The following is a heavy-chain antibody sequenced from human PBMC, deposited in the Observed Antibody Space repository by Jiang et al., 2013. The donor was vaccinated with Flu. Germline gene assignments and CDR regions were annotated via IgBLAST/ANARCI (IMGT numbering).Heavy chain of an antibody. D-gene: IGHD3-3*01. J-gene: IGHJ3*02. CDR2: INAGNGNT. V-gene: IGHV1-3*01. CDR1: GYTFTSYA. Sequence: GAEVKKPGASVKVSCKASGYTFTSYAMHWVRQAPGQRLEWMGWINAGNGNTKYSQKFQGRVTITRDTSASTAYMELSSLRSEDTAVYYCASFTIFGVVDYDAFDIWGQGTMVTVSS. CDR3: ASFTIFGVVDYDAFDI.